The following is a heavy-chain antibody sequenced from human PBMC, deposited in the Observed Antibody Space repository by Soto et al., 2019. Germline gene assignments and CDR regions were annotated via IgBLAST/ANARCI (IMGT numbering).Heavy chain of an antibody. Sequence: GALVKVSCKASGYTFNTYDIYWMRQATGQGLEWMGWMNPYNGNTGYAQKFQGRVTVTRNTSISTVYMELSGLRPDDTAVYYCARRKERSGPHYFDYWGQGSQVTVSS. J-gene: IGHJ4*02. CDR1: GYTFNTYD. D-gene: IGHD6-25*01. V-gene: IGHV1-8*01. CDR2: MNPYNGNT. CDR3: ARRKERSGPHYFDY.